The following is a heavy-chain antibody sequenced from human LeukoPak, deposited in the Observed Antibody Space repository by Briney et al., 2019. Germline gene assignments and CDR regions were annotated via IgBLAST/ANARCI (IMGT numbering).Heavy chain of an antibody. CDR2: IIPIFGIA. D-gene: IGHD2-2*01. V-gene: IGHV1-69*04. J-gene: IGHJ5*02. CDR1: VGTFSSYA. CDR3: AREDHIVVVPAAKEVWFDP. Sequence: ASVKVSCKASVGTFSSYAISWVRQAPGQGLEWMGRIIPIFGIANYAQKFQGRVTITADKSTSTAYMELSSLRSEDTAVYYCAREDHIVVVPAAKEVWFDPWGQGTLVTVSS.